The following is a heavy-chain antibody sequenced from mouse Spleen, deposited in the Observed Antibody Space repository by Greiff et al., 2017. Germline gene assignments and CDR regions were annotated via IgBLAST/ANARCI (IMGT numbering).Heavy chain of an antibody. V-gene: IGHV1-85*01. CDR1: GYNFTSYD. CDR3: ARGYYDGSSYAMDY. CDR2: IYPRDGST. Sequence: VQLQQSGPELVKPGASVKLSCKASGYNFTSYDINWVKQRPGQGLEWIGWIYPRDGSTKYNEKFKGKATLTVDTSSSTAYMELHSLTSEDSAVYFCARGYYDGSSYAMDYWGQRTSVTVSS. D-gene: IGHD1-1*01. J-gene: IGHJ4*01.